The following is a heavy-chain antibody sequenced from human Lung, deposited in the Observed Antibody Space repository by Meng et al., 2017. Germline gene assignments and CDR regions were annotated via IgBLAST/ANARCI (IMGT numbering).Heavy chain of an antibody. CDR2: INSNTAGGTA. CDR3: TWDDKVVSDY. V-gene: IGHV3-15*01. Sequence: EVQFGAAGGELVESGEVISISSGASGFYFNNAWVSWVREAPGKGLEWVGRINSNTAGGTAEYAAAVTGRYTITSDASKSTLYLQMSGLRIDDRGVYYCTWDDKVVSDYWGQGTLVTVSS. CDR1: GFYFNNAW. D-gene: IGHD1-26*01. J-gene: IGHJ4*02.